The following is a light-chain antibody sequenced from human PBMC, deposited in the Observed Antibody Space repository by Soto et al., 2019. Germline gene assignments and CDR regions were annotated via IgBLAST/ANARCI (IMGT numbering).Light chain of an antibody. Sequence: QSVLTQPPSVSAAPGQTVTISCSGSSSNVGKNYVSWYQQFPGTAPKLLIYDDNKRFSGIPDRFSGSKSGTSATLGITGLQTGDEADYYCGTWDSSLSDNWVFGGGTKLTVL. J-gene: IGLJ3*02. CDR1: SSNVGKNY. CDR3: GTWDSSLSDNWV. V-gene: IGLV1-51*01. CDR2: DDN.